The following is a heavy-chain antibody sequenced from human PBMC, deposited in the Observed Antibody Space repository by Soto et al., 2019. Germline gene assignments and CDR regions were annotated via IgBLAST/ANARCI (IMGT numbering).Heavy chain of an antibody. CDR3: ARAPGYSGSYTTYYYGKDV. D-gene: IGHD1-26*01. V-gene: IGHV3-33*01. J-gene: IGHJ6*02. Sequence: WGSLRLSCAASGFTLSSYGMHWVRQAPGKGLEWVAVIWYDGSNKYYADSVKGRFTISRDNSKNTLYLQMNSLRAEDTAVYYCARAPGYSGSYTTYYYGKDVWGQGTTVTVSS. CDR2: IWYDGSNK. CDR1: GFTLSSYG.